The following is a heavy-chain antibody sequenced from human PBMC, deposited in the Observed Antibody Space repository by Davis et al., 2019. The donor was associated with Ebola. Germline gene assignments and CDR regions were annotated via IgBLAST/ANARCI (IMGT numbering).Heavy chain of an antibody. CDR3: AGQWSADAFDI. CDR2: INHSGST. Sequence: PSETLSLTCTVSGGSISSGDYYWSWIRQPPGKGLEWIGEINHSGSTNYNPSLKSRVTISVDTSKNQFSLKLSSVTAADTAVYYCAGQWSADAFDIWGQGTMVTVSS. CDR1: GGSISSGDYY. D-gene: IGHD2-15*01. J-gene: IGHJ3*02. V-gene: IGHV4-39*07.